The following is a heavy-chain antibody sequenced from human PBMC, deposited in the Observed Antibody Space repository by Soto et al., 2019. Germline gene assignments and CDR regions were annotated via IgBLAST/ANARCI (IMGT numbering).Heavy chain of an antibody. D-gene: IGHD2-2*01. CDR2: ISGSGATT. Sequence: GGSLRLSCAASGFTFSSYAMSWVRQPPGKGLEWVSAISGSGATTYYADSVKGRFTISRDNSKNTLYLQMNGLRVDDTAVYYCAKDMRFDPWGQGTLVTVSS. CDR1: GFTFSSYA. CDR3: AKDMRFDP. J-gene: IGHJ5*02. V-gene: IGHV3-23*01.